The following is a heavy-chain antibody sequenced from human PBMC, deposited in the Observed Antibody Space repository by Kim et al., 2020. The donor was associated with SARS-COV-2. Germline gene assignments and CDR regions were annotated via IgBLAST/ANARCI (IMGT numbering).Heavy chain of an antibody. CDR1: GFTFSSYD. J-gene: IGHJ6*02. D-gene: IGHD6-13*01. CDR2: IGTAGDT. CDR3: ARGIAAAGKNYYYYGMDV. V-gene: IGHV3-13*01. Sequence: GGSLRLSCAASGFTFSSYDMHWVRQATGKGLEWVSAIGTAGDTYYPGSVKGRFTISRENAKNSLYLQMNSLRAGDTAVYYCARGIAAAGKNYYYYGMDVWGQGTTVTVSS.